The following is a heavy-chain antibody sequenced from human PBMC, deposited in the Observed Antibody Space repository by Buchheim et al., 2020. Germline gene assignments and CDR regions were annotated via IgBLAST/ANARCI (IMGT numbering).Heavy chain of an antibody. Sequence: EVQLVESGGGLVKPGGSLRLSCAASGFTFSNAWMNWVRQAPGKGLEWVGRIKSKTDGGTTDYAAPVKGRFTISRDDSKNTLYLQMNSLKTEDTAVDYCTTGPSLQTRGPYYYGMDVWGQGTT. CDR2: IKSKTDGGTT. CDR3: TTGPSLQTRGPYYYGMDV. V-gene: IGHV3-15*07. CDR1: GFTFSNAW. D-gene: IGHD4-11*01. J-gene: IGHJ6*02.